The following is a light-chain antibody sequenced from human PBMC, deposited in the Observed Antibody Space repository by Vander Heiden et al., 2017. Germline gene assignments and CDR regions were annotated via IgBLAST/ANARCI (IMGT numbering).Light chain of an antibody. CDR3: QQSYSTPQT. V-gene: IGKV1-39*01. CDR1: QSISSY. CDR2: AAS. J-gene: IGKJ1*01. Sequence: DNQMTRSPSSLSSSVGARVTITFRASQSISSYLNWYQQKPGKAPKLLIYAASSLQSGVPSRFSGSGSGTDFTLTISSLQPEDFATYYCQQSYSTPQTFGQGTKVEIK.